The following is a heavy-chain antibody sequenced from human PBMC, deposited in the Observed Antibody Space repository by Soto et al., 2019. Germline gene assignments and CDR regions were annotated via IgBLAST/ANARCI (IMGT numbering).Heavy chain of an antibody. CDR2: TYFSGSK. Sequence: QVQLQESGPGLVKPSQTLSLTCTVSGGSITGGTYYWSWIRQPPGQGLEWIGYTYFSGSKYYNPSLKSRVIISVDTSKDQSSRRLSSVTAADTAVYYCARVDWHNQMDVWGQGTTVTVSS. V-gene: IGHV4-31*03. CDR1: GGSITGGTYY. J-gene: IGHJ6*02. CDR3: ARVDWHNQMDV. D-gene: IGHD2-21*01.